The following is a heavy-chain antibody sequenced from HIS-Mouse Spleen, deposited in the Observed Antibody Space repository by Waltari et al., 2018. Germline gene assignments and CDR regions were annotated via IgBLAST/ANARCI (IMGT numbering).Heavy chain of an antibody. CDR1: GCPISLSSYH. Sequence: QLQLQESGPGLVKPSETLSLTCTVSGCPISLSSYHWGWLRQPPGKGLEWIGSIYYSGSTYYNPSLKSRVSISVDTSKNQFSLKLSSVSAADTAVYYCAREIPYSSSWYDWYFDLWGRGTLVTVSS. CDR3: AREIPYSSSWYDWYFDL. J-gene: IGHJ2*01. CDR2: IYYSGST. D-gene: IGHD6-13*01. V-gene: IGHV4-39*07.